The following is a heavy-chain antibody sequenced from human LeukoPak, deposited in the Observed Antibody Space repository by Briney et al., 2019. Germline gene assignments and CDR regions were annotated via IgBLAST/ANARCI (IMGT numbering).Heavy chain of an antibody. CDR3: ARLGAWRYYYDSSGLPYYFDY. J-gene: IGHJ4*02. Sequence: SETLSLTCAVYGGSFSGYYWNWIRQPPGKGLEWVGEINHSGITDYNSSLKSRVTISVDTSNNQFSLKLSSVTAADTAVYYCARLGAWRYYYDSSGLPYYFDYWGQGTLVTVSS. CDR2: INHSGIT. V-gene: IGHV4-34*01. D-gene: IGHD3-22*01. CDR1: GGSFSGYY.